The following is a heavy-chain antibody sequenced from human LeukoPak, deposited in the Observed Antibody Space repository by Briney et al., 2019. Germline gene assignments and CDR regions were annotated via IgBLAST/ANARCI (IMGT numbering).Heavy chain of an antibody. CDR2: ISGSSSYI. D-gene: IGHD4-17*01. V-gene: IGHV3-21*01. CDR3: ARDAETTVPRGLLDY. Sequence: GGSLRLSCAASGFTFSSYSMNWVRQAPGKGLEWVSSISGSSSYIYYADSVKGRFTISRDNAKNSLNLQMNSLRAEDTAVYYCARDAETTVPRGLLDYWGQGTLVTVSS. J-gene: IGHJ4*02. CDR1: GFTFSSYS.